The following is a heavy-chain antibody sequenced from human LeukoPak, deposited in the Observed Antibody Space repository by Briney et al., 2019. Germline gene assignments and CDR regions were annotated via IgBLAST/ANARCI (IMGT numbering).Heavy chain of an antibody. Sequence: SETLSLTCAVYGESFSAYFWNWIRQAPGKPLEYIGEINHRGSSHYNPSLKTRVTLSVDTSKNQFSLKLTSVTAADTAVYFCTRGSSFDGYCSAGACDAGYYDSWGQGTPVTVSS. CDR1: GESFSAYF. J-gene: IGHJ4*02. D-gene: IGHD2-15*01. V-gene: IGHV4-34*01. CDR2: INHRGSS. CDR3: TRGSSFDGYCSAGACDAGYYDS.